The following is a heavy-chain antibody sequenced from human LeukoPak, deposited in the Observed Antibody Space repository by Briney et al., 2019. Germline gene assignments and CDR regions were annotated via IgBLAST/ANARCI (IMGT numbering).Heavy chain of an antibody. CDR2: ISGSGAST. Sequence: GGSLRLSCAASGFTSSGYAMTWVRQAPGKGLEWVSTISGSGASTYYADSVKGRFTISRDNSKNTLYLQVNSLRAEDTAVYYCTRSISMVRGASDYWGQGTLVTVSS. V-gene: IGHV3-23*01. J-gene: IGHJ4*02. CDR3: TRSISMVRGASDY. D-gene: IGHD3-10*01. CDR1: GFTSSGYA.